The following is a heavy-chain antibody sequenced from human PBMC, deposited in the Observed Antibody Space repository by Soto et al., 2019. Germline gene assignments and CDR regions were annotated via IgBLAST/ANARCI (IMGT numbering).Heavy chain of an antibody. CDR2: IWYDGSNK. CDR1: GFTFSSYG. CDR3: ARVAGLLGDYYHGMDV. J-gene: IGHJ6*02. D-gene: IGHD6-13*01. Sequence: YLRLSFAASGFTFSSYGMQWVRQAPFNGLEWVAFIWYDGSNKYYADYVQGRFTISRDNSKNTLYLQMNSLRAEDTAVYYCARVAGLLGDYYHGMDVWGQGTTLTVSS. V-gene: IGHV3-33*01.